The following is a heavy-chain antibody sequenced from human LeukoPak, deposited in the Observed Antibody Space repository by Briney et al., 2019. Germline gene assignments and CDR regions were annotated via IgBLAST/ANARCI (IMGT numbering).Heavy chain of an antibody. D-gene: IGHD3-10*01. CDR1: EFSFSNYA. CDR3: ARGTMASDF. V-gene: IGHV3-23*01. Sequence: PGGSLRLACEVSEFSFSNYAMSWVRQAPGKGLEWVSAISGSGGITYHADSVKGRFTISRDNTKNSLYLQMNSLRAEDTAMYYCARGTMASDFWGQGTLVTVSS. J-gene: IGHJ4*02. CDR2: ISGSGGIT.